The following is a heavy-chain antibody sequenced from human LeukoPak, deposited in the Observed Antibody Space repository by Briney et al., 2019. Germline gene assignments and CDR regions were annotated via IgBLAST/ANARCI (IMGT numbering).Heavy chain of an antibody. Sequence: SRTLSLTCAISGDSVSSNSAAWNWIRQSPSRGLEWLGRTYYRSKWYNDYAVSVKSRITINPDTSKNQFSLQLTSVTAADTAVYYCARITLVGSSDRYFDYWGQGTLVTVSS. J-gene: IGHJ4*02. CDR2: TYYRSKWYN. CDR1: GDSVSSNSAA. CDR3: ARITLVGSSDRYFDY. D-gene: IGHD1-26*01. V-gene: IGHV6-1*01.